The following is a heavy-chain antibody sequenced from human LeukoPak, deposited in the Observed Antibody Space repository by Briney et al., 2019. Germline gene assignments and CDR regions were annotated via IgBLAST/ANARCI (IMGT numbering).Heavy chain of an antibody. CDR1: GLTLSSYW. Sequence: PGGSLRLSCAASGLTLSSYWMNWVRQAPGKGPEWVANIKQDGSEKYYVDSVKGRFTISRDNAKNSLCLQMNSPRAEDTALYYCASGRQLGYWGQGTLVTVSS. CDR2: IKQDGSEK. CDR3: ASGRQLGY. J-gene: IGHJ4*02. D-gene: IGHD3-16*01. V-gene: IGHV3-7*01.